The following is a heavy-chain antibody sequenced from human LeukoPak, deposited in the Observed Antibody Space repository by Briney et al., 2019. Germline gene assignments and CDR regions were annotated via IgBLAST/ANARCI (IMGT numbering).Heavy chain of an antibody. CDR1: GGSFSGYY. J-gene: IGHJ3*02. CDR3: ARSGPLYCSGGSCPDAFDI. D-gene: IGHD2-15*01. Sequence: SETLSLTCAVYGGSFSGYYWSWIRLPPGKGLEWIGEINHSGSTNYNPSLKSRVTISVDTSKNQFSLKLSSVTAADTAVYYCARSGPLYCSGGSCPDAFDIWGQGTMVTVSS. CDR2: INHSGST. V-gene: IGHV4-34*01.